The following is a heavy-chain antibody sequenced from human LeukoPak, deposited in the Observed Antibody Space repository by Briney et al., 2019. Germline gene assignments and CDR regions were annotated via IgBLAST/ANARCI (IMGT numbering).Heavy chain of an antibody. J-gene: IGHJ3*02. D-gene: IGHD4-17*01. Sequence: PGGSLRLSCAASGFTFSRYGLHWVRQAPGKGLEWVAFIGYDGSNKFYADSVKGRFTISRDNSKNTLYLQMNNLRADDTAVYYCARARGPGGDLAFDIWGQGTMVTVSS. CDR3: ARARGPGGDLAFDI. V-gene: IGHV3-30*02. CDR2: IGYDGSNK. CDR1: GFTFSRYG.